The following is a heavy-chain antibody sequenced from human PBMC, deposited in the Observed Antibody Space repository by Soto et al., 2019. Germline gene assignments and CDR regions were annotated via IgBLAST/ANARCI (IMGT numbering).Heavy chain of an antibody. J-gene: IGHJ6*02. CDR3: ARDRYSSSSSLYYGMDV. V-gene: IGHV1-69*13. CDR1: GGTFSSYA. CDR2: IIPIFGTA. Sequence: SVKVSCKASGGTFSSYAISWVRQAPGHGLEWMGGIIPIFGTANYAQKFQGRVTITADESTSTAYMELSSLRSEDTAVYYCARDRYSSSSSLYYGMDVWGQGTTVTVSS. D-gene: IGHD6-6*01.